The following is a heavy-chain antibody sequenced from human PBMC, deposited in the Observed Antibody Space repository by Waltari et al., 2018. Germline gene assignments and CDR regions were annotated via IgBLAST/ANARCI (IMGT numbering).Heavy chain of an antibody. D-gene: IGHD4-17*01. Sequence: QVQLQESGPGLVKPSETLSLTCTVSGGSISSYYWSWIRQPPGKGLEWIGYIYYSGSTNYNPSLKSRVTISVDTSKNQFSLKLSSVTAADTAVYYCAREQDYGENWFDPWGQGTLVTVSS. CDR1: GGSISSYY. CDR3: AREQDYGENWFDP. CDR2: IYYSGST. V-gene: IGHV4-59*01. J-gene: IGHJ5*02.